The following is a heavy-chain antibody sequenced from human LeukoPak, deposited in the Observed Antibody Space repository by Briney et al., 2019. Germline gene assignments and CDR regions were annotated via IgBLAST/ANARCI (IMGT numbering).Heavy chain of an antibody. Sequence: GGSLRLSCAASKFAFANSAMKWVRQAPGKGLEWVSTISGSGSTYYADSVKGRFTISRDNSKNTLYLQMNNLRVEDTAIYYCAKGDYGYYYYMDVWGKGTTVTVSS. CDR3: AKGDYGYYYYMDV. CDR1: KFAFANSA. V-gene: IGHV3-23*01. CDR2: ISGSGST. D-gene: IGHD4-17*01. J-gene: IGHJ6*03.